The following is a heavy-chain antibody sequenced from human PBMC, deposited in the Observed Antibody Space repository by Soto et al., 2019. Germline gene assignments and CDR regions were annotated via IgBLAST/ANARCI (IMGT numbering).Heavy chain of an antibody. CDR2: ISGSGGST. D-gene: IGHD2-21*02. V-gene: IGHV3-23*01. Sequence: GGSLRLSCAASGFTFSSYAMSWVRQAPGKGLERASAISGSGGSTYYADSVKGRFTISRDNSKNTLYLQMNSLRAEDTAVYYCAKEAYCGGDCYAYFDYWGQGTLVTVSS. CDR3: AKEAYCGGDCYAYFDY. CDR1: GFTFSSYA. J-gene: IGHJ4*02.